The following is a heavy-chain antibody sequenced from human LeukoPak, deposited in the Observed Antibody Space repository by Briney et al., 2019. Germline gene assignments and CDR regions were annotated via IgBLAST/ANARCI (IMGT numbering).Heavy chain of an antibody. V-gene: IGHV4-34*01. Sequence: SETLSLTCAVYGGSFSGYYWSWIRQPPGKGLEWIGEINHSGSTNYNPSLKSRVTISVDTSKNRFSLKLSSVTAADTAVYYCARDPGRGAFDIWGQGTMVTVSS. D-gene: IGHD2-8*02. CDR3: ARDPGRGAFDI. J-gene: IGHJ3*02. CDR1: GGSFSGYY. CDR2: INHSGST.